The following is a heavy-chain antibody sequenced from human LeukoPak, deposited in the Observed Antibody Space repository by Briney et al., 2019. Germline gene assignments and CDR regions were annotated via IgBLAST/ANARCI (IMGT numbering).Heavy chain of an antibody. CDR1: GDSISSGDSY. J-gene: IGHJ6*02. V-gene: IGHV4-39*01. Sequence: SETLSLTCSVSGDSISSGDSYWGWIRQHPWKGLERIGSIYYVGSPYNNPSLNSRRVTMSVDTSKNQFSLKLPSVTAADTAVYYCARIPITKRAMDVWGQGTTVTVSS. CDR2: IYYVGSP. D-gene: IGHD3-3*01. CDR3: ARIPITKRAMDV.